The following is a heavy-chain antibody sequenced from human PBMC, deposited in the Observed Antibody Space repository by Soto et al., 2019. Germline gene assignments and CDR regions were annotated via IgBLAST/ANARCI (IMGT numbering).Heavy chain of an antibody. CDR1: GGSISSDSYS. D-gene: IGHD6-6*01. J-gene: IGHJ5*01. V-gene: IGHV4-31*03. Sequence: SETLSLTCTVSGGSISSDSYSWTWIRQHPGKGLEWVGYIYHTGSTHYNPSLKSRATISVDTSKNQFSLKLSSVTAADTAVCYCAREAAARIERWFDSWGQGTLVTVSS. CDR3: AREAAARIERWFDS. CDR2: IYHTGST.